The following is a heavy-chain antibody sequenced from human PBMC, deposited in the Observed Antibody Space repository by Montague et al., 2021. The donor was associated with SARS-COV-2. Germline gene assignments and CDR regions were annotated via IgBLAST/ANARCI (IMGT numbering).Heavy chain of an antibody. CDR3: MRAGGYVNRPPV. CDR1: GASIVNTDC. CDR2: IYDTAST. Sequence: SETLSLTCAVSGASIVNTDCWSWVRQPPGKGLEWIGEIYDTASTNYNPSLKSRVTMSVGKFNNQVSLLLKYLTAADTAVYFCMRAGGYVNRPPVWGQGALVTVSS. J-gene: IGHJ4*02. D-gene: IGHD6-19*01. V-gene: IGHV4-4*02.